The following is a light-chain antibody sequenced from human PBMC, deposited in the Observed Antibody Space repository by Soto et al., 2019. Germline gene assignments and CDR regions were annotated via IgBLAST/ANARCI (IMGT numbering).Light chain of an antibody. V-gene: IGLV1-40*01. Sequence: QSALTQPPSVSGAPGQRVTISCTGTRSNIGAGYDVHWYQQVPGAAPKLLIYVNNNRPSGVPDRFSGSRSGTSASLAITGLQAEDEADYYCQSYDSSLSAFVFGTGTKLTVL. J-gene: IGLJ1*01. CDR3: QSYDSSLSAFV. CDR2: VNN. CDR1: RSNIGAGYD.